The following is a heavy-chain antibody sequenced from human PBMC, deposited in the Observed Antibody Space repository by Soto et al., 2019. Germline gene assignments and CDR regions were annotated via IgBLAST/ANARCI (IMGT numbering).Heavy chain of an antibody. CDR1: GYTFTSYA. Sequence: QVQLVQSGAEVKKPGASVKVSCKASGYTFTSYAMHWVRHAPGQRLAWMGWINAGNGNTKYSQKFQGRVTITRDTSASTAYMEVSSLRSEDTAVYYCARDVVVVPAALGYFDYWGQGTLVTVSS. V-gene: IGHV1-3*01. CDR3: ARDVVVVPAALGYFDY. D-gene: IGHD2-2*01. CDR2: INAGNGNT. J-gene: IGHJ4*02.